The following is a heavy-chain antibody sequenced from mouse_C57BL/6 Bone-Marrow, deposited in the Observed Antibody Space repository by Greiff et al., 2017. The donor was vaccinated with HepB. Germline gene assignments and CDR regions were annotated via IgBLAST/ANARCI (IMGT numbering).Heavy chain of an antibody. CDR3: ARSTVVEAWFAY. Sequence: VQLKQFGAELVKPGASVKMSCKASGYTFTSYWITWVKQRPGQGLEWIGDIYPGSGSTNYNEKFKSKATLTVDTSSSTAYMQLSSLTSEDSAVYYCARSTVVEAWFAYWGQGTLVTVSA. CDR1: GYTFTSYW. V-gene: IGHV1-55*01. CDR2: IYPGSGST. J-gene: IGHJ3*01. D-gene: IGHD1-1*01.